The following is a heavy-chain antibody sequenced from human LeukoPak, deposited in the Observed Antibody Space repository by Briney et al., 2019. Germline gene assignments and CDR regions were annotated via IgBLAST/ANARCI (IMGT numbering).Heavy chain of an antibody. CDR1: DYTFSNYG. J-gene: IGHJ2*01. CDR2: IRGDNGNT. V-gene: IGHV1-18*01. CDR3: ARVRAPYYDILTGYPTSYWYFDL. Sequence: ASVKVSCKASDYTFSNYGISWVRQVPGQGLEWVGRIRGDNGNTNYAQKLQGRVTMTTETSTSTAYMELRSLGSDETAVYYCARVRAPYYDILTGYPTSYWYFDLWGRGTLVTVSS. D-gene: IGHD3-9*01.